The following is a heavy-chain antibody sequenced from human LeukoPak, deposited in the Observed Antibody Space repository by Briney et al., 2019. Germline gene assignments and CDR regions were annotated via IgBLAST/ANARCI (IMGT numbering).Heavy chain of an antibody. CDR3: ARGGGRDGYKNDY. CDR1: GGSISSYY. Sequence: SETLSLTCTVSGGSISSYYWSWIRQPPGKGLEWIGYIYYSGSTNYNPSLKSRVTISVDTSKNQFSLKLSSVTAADTAVYYCARGGGRDGYKNDYWGQGTLVTVSS. D-gene: IGHD5-24*01. J-gene: IGHJ4*02. V-gene: IGHV4-59*01. CDR2: IYYSGST.